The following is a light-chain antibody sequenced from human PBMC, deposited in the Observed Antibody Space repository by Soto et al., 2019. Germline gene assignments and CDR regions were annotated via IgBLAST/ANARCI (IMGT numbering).Light chain of an antibody. CDR3: QQYGNWPPWT. CDR2: GVS. CDR1: ESVGSH. J-gene: IGKJ1*01. V-gene: IGKV3-15*01. Sequence: DTVMTQSPATPSVSPGETATLSCRASESVGSHLAWYQQKAGQAPRLLIYGVSTRATGIPARFRGSGSETDFTLTISSLQSEDSAIYYCQQYGNWPPWTFGQGTKVEI.